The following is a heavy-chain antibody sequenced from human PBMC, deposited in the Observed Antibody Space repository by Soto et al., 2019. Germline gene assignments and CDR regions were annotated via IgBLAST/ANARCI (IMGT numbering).Heavy chain of an antibody. D-gene: IGHD2-2*01. CDR3: AREGFYCISTSCYAGYYYGMDV. CDR2: IYYSGST. J-gene: IGHJ6*02. V-gene: IGHV4-61*08. CDR1: GGSSSSGGYY. Sequence: LETLSHTWTVSGGSSSSGGYYWSWIRQPPGKGLEWIGYIYYSGSTNYNPSLKSRVTISVDTSKNQFSLKLSSVTAADTAVYYCAREGFYCISTSCYAGYYYGMDVWGQGTTVTVSS.